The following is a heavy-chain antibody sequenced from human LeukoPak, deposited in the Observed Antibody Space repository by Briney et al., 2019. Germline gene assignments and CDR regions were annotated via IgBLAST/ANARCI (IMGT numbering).Heavy chain of an antibody. CDR1: GFTFSSYA. CDR2: ISYDGSNK. Sequence: GRSLRLSCAASGFTFSSYAMHWVRQAPGKGLEWVAVISYDGSNKYYADSVKGRFTISRDNSKNTLYLQMNSLRVEDTAVYYCAREWGVDVATGLDSWGQGTLVTVSS. V-gene: IGHV3-30*04. CDR3: AREWGVDVATGLDS. D-gene: IGHD5-12*01. J-gene: IGHJ4*02.